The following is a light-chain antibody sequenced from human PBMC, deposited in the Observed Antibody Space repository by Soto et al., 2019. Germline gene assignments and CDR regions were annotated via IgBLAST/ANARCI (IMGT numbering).Light chain of an antibody. Sequence: IVLTQSPATLSLYPGERATLSCRASQSVSSYLAWYQQKPGQAPRLLIYDASNRATGIPARFSGSGSGTDFTLTINSLEPEDFAVYYCQQRSNWLTFGGGTKVEIK. V-gene: IGKV3-11*01. J-gene: IGKJ4*01. CDR1: QSVSSY. CDR2: DAS. CDR3: QQRSNWLT.